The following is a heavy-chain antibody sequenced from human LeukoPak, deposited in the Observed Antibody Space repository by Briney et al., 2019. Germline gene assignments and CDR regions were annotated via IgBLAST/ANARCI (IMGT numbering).Heavy chain of an antibody. D-gene: IGHD1-26*01. CDR1: GYTFTGYY. V-gene: IGHV1-2*02. CDR3: AKHMRATNTYSFFGLDV. J-gene: IGHJ6*02. CDR2: INPNSGGT. Sequence: ASVKVSCKASGYTFTGYYMHWVRQAPGQGLEWMGWINPNSGGTNYAQKFQGRVTMTRDTSISTAYMELSRLRSDDTALYYCAKHMRATNTYSFFGLDVWGQGTTVTVSS.